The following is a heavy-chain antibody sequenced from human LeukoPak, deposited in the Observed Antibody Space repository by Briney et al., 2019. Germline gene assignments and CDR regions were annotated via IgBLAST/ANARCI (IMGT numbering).Heavy chain of an antibody. J-gene: IGHJ5*02. CDR1: GFTFRSYG. Sequence: PGGSLRLSCAASGFTFRSYGMNWVRQAPGKGLEWVSSISTSSSYIYYADSVKGRFTISRDNAKKSLFLQMNSLRAEDTAVYYCARGADGVSSNSRGWFDPWGQGTLVTVSS. CDR3: ARGADGVSSNSRGWFDP. V-gene: IGHV3-21*01. CDR2: ISTSSSYI. D-gene: IGHD2-15*01.